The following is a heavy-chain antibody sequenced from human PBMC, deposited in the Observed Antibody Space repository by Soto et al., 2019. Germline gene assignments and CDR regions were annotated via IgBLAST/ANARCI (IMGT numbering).Heavy chain of an antibody. CDR2: INHSGST. V-gene: IGHV4-34*01. J-gene: IGHJ6*02. CDR1: GGSFSGYY. Sequence: SETLSLTCAVYGGSFSGYYWSWIRQPPGKGLEWIGEINHSGSTNYNPSLKSRVTISVDTSKNQFSLKLSSVTAADTAVYYCARYGSGRSTYYYYYYGMDVWGQGTTVTVSS. D-gene: IGHD3-10*01. CDR3: ARYGSGRSTYYYYYYGMDV.